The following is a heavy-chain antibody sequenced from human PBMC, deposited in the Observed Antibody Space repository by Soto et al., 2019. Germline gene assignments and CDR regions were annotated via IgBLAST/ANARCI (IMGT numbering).Heavy chain of an antibody. V-gene: IGHV3-23*01. CDR3: AKDGQRPYGYGDYMDS. J-gene: IGHJ4*02. CDR2: ISASGGST. D-gene: IGHD4-17*01. CDR1: GFTFSTYA. Sequence: PGGSLRLSCEASGFTFSTYAMSWVRQAPGKGLEWVSGISASGGSTYFADSVQGRFTISRDKSKNTLYLQRSSLRAEDTAVYYCAKDGQRPYGYGDYMDSWGRGTLVTVYS.